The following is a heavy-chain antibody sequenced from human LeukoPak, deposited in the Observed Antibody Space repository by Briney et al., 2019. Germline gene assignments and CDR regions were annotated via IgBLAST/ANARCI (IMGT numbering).Heavy chain of an antibody. J-gene: IGHJ4*02. D-gene: IGHD6-19*01. Sequence: GGSLRLSCAASGFTFSSCAMHWVRQAPGKGLEWVAVISYDGSNKYYADSVKGRFTIYRDNSKNTLYLQMNSLRAEDTAVYYCARDGLGGIAVAGTLDYWGQGTLVTVSS. CDR3: ARDGLGGIAVAGTLDY. CDR2: ISYDGSNK. CDR1: GFTFSSCA. V-gene: IGHV3-30-3*01.